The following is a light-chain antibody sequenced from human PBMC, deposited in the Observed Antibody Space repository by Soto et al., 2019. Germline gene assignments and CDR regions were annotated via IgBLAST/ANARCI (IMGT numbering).Light chain of an antibody. CDR2: GAS. Sequence: EIVLTQSPGTLSLSPGERATLSCRASQSISSNHLTWYQQKPGQAPRLLISGASSRATGFPDRFSVSGSGTHFTIHVSILEAEDVAVYCCQQFGISPNTFGQGTKLEIK. CDR1: QSISSNH. J-gene: IGKJ2*01. V-gene: IGKV3-20*01. CDR3: QQFGISPNT.